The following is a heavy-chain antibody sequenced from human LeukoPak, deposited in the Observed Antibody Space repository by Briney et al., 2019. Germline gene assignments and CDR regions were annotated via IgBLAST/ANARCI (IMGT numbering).Heavy chain of an antibody. D-gene: IGHD6-19*01. V-gene: IGHV4-34*01. CDR1: GGSFSGYY. J-gene: IGHJ5*02. CDR2: INHSGST. Sequence: ASETLSLTCAVYGGSFSGYYWSWIRQPPGKGLEWIGEINHSGSTNYNPSLKSRVTISVDTSKNQFSLKLSSVTAADTAVYYCARDLQYNWFDPWGQGTLVTVSS. CDR3: ARDLQYNWFDP.